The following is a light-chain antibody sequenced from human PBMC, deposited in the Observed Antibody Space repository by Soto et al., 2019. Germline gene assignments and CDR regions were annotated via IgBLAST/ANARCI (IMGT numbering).Light chain of an antibody. CDR1: QSVSSN. V-gene: IGKV3-15*01. Sequence: EIVMTQSPATLSVSPGERASLSCRASQSVSSNLAWFQKKPGQAPRLLIYGASTGATGIPARFSGSGSGTEFTLTISSLQSEDFAVYYCQQYNNWPPYTFGQGTKLEIK. J-gene: IGKJ2*01. CDR2: GAS. CDR3: QQYNNWPPYT.